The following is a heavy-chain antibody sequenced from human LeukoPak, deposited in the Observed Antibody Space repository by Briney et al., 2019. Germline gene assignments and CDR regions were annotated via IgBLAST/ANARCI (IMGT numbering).Heavy chain of an antibody. Sequence: GGSLRLSCAASGFTFSSYSMNWVRQAPGKGLEWVSSISSSSSYIYYADSVKGRFTISRDNSKNTLFLQVNSLRAEDTAIYYCAKNGDRGAYCSGGSCYPYYYYYMDVWGKGTTVTISS. CDR1: GFTFSSYS. V-gene: IGHV3-21*04. D-gene: IGHD2-15*01. CDR3: AKNGDRGAYCSGGSCYPYYYYYMDV. CDR2: ISSSSSYI. J-gene: IGHJ6*03.